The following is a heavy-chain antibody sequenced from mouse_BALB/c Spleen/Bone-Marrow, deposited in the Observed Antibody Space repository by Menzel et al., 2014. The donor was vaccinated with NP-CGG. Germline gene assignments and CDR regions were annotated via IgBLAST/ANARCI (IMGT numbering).Heavy chain of an antibody. CDR1: GYTFTRYW. V-gene: IGHV1-69*02. Sequence: QVQLQQSGAEVVKPGAPVKLSCKASGYTFTRYWMHWVRQRPGRGLEWIGKIDPSDSETHYNHEFKDKATLTVDKSSSTAYIQLSSLTSEDSAVFFCARSGGNYVAWFVYGGQGTLVTVSP. CDR2: IDPSDSET. CDR3: ARSGGNYVAWFVY. J-gene: IGHJ3*01. D-gene: IGHD2-1*01.